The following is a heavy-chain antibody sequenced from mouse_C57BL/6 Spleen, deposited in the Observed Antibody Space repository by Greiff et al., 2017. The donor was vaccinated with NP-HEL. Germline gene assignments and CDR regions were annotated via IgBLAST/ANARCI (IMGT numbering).Heavy chain of an antibody. Sequence: VQLKESVAELVRPGASVKLSCTASGFNIKNTYMHWVKQRPEQGLEWIGRIDPANGNTKYAPKFQGKATITADTSSNTAYLQLSSLTSEDTAIYYCAPIYYDYDEAWFAYWGQGTLVTVSA. CDR1: GFNIKNTY. CDR3: APIYYDYDEAWFAY. V-gene: IGHV14-3*01. CDR2: IDPANGNT. J-gene: IGHJ3*01. D-gene: IGHD2-4*01.